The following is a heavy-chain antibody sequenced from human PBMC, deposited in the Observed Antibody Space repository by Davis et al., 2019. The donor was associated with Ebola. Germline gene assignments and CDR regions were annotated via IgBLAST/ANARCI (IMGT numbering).Heavy chain of an antibody. CDR2: IKTDGSDS. CDR3: ARGGDFGENDL. CDR1: GFTFRTYW. D-gene: IGHD2-21*02. V-gene: IGHV3-74*01. Sequence: GESLKISCAASGFTFRTYWMNWVRHVPGKGLVWVSRIKTDGSDSTYADSVKGRFTISRDTFKNAVYLQMSGLTVEDTAVYYCARGGDFGENDLWGQGALVTVSS. J-gene: IGHJ4*02.